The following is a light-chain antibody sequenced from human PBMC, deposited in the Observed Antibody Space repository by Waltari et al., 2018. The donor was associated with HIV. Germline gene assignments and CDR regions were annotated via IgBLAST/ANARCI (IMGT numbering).Light chain of an antibody. J-gene: IGLJ1*01. V-gene: IGLV1-44*01. CDR3: AAWDDSLNGNV. CDR2: SNN. CDR1: SSNIGSNP. Sequence: QSVVTQPPSASGTPGQRVTISCSGSSSNIGSNPVHWYQQLPGTAPKLLIYSNNQRPAGVPDRFSGYKSGTSASLAISGLQSEDEADYYCAAWDDSLNGNVFGTGTKVTVL.